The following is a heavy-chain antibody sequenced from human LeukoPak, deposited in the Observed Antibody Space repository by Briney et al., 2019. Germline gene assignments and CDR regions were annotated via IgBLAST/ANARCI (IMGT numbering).Heavy chain of an antibody. V-gene: IGHV4-61*01. CDR2: IYYSRST. J-gene: IGHJ5*02. Sequence: PEALSLTCTVSGGSVSSSSYYWSSTRQPPGKGLESNGFIYYSRSTNDSPSLKRRVTISVDTSTTQYSLKLSSVTAADTAVYYCARVDFVVVPAAMYWFDPWGQGPLVTVSS. CDR1: GGSVSSSSYY. D-gene: IGHD2-2*01. CDR3: ARVDFVVVPAAMYWFDP.